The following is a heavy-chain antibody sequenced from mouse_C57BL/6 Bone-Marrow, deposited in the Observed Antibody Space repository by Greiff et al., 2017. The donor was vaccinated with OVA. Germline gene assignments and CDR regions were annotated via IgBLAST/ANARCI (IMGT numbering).Heavy chain of an antibody. J-gene: IGHJ4*01. D-gene: IGHD1-1*01. CDR1: GFNIKDDY. CDR2: IDPENGDT. V-gene: IGHV14-4*01. CDR3: TTSYYGSGVMDY. Sequence: EVQLVESGAELVRPGASVKLSCTVSGFNIKDDYMHWVKQRPEQGLEWIGWIDPENGDTEYASKFQGKATITADTSSNTAYLQLSSLTSEDTAVYYCTTSYYGSGVMDYWGQGTSVTVSS.